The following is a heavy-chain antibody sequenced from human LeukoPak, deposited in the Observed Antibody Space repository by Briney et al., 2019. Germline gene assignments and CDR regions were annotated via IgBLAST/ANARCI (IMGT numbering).Heavy chain of an antibody. D-gene: IGHD3-10*01. Sequence: KPSETLSLTCTVSGGSISSYYWSWIRQPAGKGLEWIGRIYTSGSTNYNPSLKSRVTMSVDTSKNQFSLKLSSVTAADTAVYYCARESNVLLWFGEPVWGQGTLVTVSS. V-gene: IGHV4-4*07. CDR2: IYTSGST. CDR1: GGSISSYY. CDR3: ARESNVLLWFGEPV. J-gene: IGHJ4*02.